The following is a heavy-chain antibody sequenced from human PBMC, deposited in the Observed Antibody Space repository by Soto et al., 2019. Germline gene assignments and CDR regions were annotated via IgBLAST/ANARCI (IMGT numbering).Heavy chain of an antibody. Sequence: GESLKISCNGSGYSFTSYWISWVRQMPGKGLEWMGRIDPSDSYTNYSPSLQGHVTISADKSISTAYLQWSSLKASDTAMYYCASHYYDSSGYYYDYWGQGTLVTVSS. CDR3: ASHYYDSSGYYYDY. J-gene: IGHJ4*02. CDR1: GYSFTSYW. CDR2: IDPSDSYT. V-gene: IGHV5-10-1*01. D-gene: IGHD3-22*01.